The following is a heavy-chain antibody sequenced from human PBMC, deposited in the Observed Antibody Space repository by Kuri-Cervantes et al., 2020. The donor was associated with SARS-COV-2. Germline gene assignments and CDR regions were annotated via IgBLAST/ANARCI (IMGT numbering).Heavy chain of an antibody. Sequence: GGSLRLSCAASGFTFSSYSMNWVRQAPGKGLEWASSISSSSSYIYYADSVKGRFTISRDNAKNSLYLQMNSLRAEDTAVYYCARVHSYGPQDYYYYGMDVWGQGTTVTVSS. CDR2: ISSSSSYI. CDR1: GFTFSSYS. V-gene: IGHV3-21*01. CDR3: ARVHSYGPQDYYYYGMDV. D-gene: IGHD5-18*01. J-gene: IGHJ6*02.